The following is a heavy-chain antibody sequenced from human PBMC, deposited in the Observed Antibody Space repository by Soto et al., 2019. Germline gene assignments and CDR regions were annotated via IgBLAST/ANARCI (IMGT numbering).Heavy chain of an antibody. Sequence: SETLSLTCIVSGDSISSSSYYWVWIRQPPGKGLEWIGSIYYSGTAYYNPSLESRVTISIDTSKNQFSLKVSSLTAADTAVYYCAKTGPYDILTYWYFDLWGRGTLVTVSS. CDR2: IYYSGTA. CDR1: GDSISSSSYY. V-gene: IGHV4-39*01. J-gene: IGHJ2*01. D-gene: IGHD3-9*01. CDR3: AKTGPYDILTYWYFDL.